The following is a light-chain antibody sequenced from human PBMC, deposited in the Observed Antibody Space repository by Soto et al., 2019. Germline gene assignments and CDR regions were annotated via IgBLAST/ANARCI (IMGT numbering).Light chain of an antibody. CDR2: GAS. CDR1: QSVSSN. J-gene: IGKJ1*01. Sequence: TQYPVTRSLSPGERATLSCRASQSVSSNLAWYHQLLGQAPSLLVYGASNRATGIPDRFSGSGSGTDFTLTISSLEPEDVALYYWQQCYIWPQWTFGQGTKVDIK. V-gene: IGKV3-11*01. CDR3: QQCYIWPQWT.